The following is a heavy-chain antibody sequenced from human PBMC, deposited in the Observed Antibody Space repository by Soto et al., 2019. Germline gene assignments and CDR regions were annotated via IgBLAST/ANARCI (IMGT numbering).Heavy chain of an antibody. D-gene: IGHD6-13*01. V-gene: IGHV1-58*02. J-gene: IGHJ5*02. CDR2: IVVGTGNT. CDR3: AAVPIASAGES. Sequence: QMQLVQSGPEVKKPGTSVKVSCKASGFTFTSSAIQWVRQARGQRLEWIGWIVVGTGNTNYAQEFQERVIFSRDMSTSTVNMELSSLRSEDTAVYYCAAVPIASAGESWCQGTLVIVSS. CDR1: GFTFTSSA.